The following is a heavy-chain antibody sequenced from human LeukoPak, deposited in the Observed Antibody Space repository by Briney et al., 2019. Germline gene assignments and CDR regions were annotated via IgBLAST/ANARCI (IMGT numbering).Heavy chain of an antibody. J-gene: IGHJ4*02. CDR3: AREATLRGFDY. V-gene: IGHV3-21*01. CDR1: GFAFSSYS. Sequence: GGSLRLSCAASGFAFSSYSMNWVRQAPGKGLEWVSSISSSSSYIYYADSVKGRFTISRDNAKNSLYLQMNSLRAEDTAVYYCAREATLRGFDYWGQGTLVTVSS. CDR2: ISSSSSYI.